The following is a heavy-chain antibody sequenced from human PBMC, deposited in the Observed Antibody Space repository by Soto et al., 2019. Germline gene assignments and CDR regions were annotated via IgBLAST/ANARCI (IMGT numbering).Heavy chain of an antibody. V-gene: IGHV1-46*01. CDR1: GHTFANYY. Sequence: QVQLVQSGAEVKKPGASVTVSCKASGHTFANYYIHWVRQAPGQGLEWMGKINPSGGAATYAQGFQGRVTMTLDTSATTVVLEMRSLTTDDTCVYYCAKQTVELSLGGFDPWGQGTLVTISS. CDR2: INPSGGAA. J-gene: IGHJ5*02. D-gene: IGHD1-1*01. CDR3: AKQTVELSLGGFDP.